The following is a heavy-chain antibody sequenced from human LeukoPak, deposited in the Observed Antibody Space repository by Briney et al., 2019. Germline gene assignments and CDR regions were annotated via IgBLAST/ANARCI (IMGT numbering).Heavy chain of an antibody. CDR3: ARDTAGTTAIDY. CDR2: ISSSSSYI. CDR1: GFTFSSYS. Sequence: GGSLRLSCAASGFTFSSYSMNWVRQAPGKGLEWVSSISSSSSYIYYADSVKGRFTIPRDNAKNSLYLQMNSLRAEDTAVYYCARDTAGTTAIDYWGQGTLVTVSS. D-gene: IGHD1-1*01. J-gene: IGHJ4*02. V-gene: IGHV3-21*01.